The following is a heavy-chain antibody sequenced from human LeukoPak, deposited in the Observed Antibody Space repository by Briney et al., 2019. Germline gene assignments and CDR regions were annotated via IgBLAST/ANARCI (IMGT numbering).Heavy chain of an antibody. D-gene: IGHD3-9*01. CDR3: AREAYYDILTGYYYYYGMGV. CDR1: GYTFSSDS. V-gene: IGHV3-21*01. CDR2: ITSRSSYT. Sequence: GGSLRLSCAASGYTFSSDSMNWVRQAPGKGLEWVPSITSRSSYTYYADSMKGRFTISRDNAKNSLYLQMNSLRAEDTAIYYCAREAYYDILTGYYYYYGMGVWGQGTTVTVSS. J-gene: IGHJ6*02.